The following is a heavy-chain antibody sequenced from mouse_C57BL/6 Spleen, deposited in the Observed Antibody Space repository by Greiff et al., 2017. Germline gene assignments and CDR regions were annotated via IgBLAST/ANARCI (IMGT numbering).Heavy chain of an antibody. D-gene: IGHD3-2*02. CDR3: AREAQDYYAMVY. V-gene: IGHV1-64*01. CDR2: IHPNSGST. J-gene: IGHJ4*01. Sequence: QVQLQQPGAELVKPGASVKLSCKASGYTFTSYWMHWVKQRPGQGLEWIGMIHPNSGSTNYNEKFKSKATLTVDKSSSTAYMQLSSLTSEDSAVYYCAREAQDYYAMVYWGQGTSVTVSS. CDR1: GYTFTSYW.